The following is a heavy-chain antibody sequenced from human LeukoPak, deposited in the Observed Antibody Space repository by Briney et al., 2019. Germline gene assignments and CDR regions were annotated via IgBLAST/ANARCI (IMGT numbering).Heavy chain of an antibody. D-gene: IGHD6-19*01. V-gene: IGHV3-53*01. Sequence: GGSLRLSCAASGFTVSSSYISWVRQAPGKGLEWVSVIYSGGTTYYADSVKGRFTISRDNSKNTLYLQMNSPRAEDTAVYYCARSESSGYRWGFDPWGQGTLVTVSS. CDR2: IYSGGTT. J-gene: IGHJ5*02. CDR1: GFTVSSSY. CDR3: ARSESSGYRWGFDP.